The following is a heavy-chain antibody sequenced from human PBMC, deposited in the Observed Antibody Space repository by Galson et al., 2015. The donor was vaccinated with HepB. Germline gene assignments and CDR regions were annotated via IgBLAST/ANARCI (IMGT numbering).Heavy chain of an antibody. Sequence: QSGAEVKKPGESLKISCKGSGYSFTSYWIDWVRQMPGKGLEWMGIIYPGDSDTRYSPSFQGQVTISADKSISTAYLQWSSLKASDTAMYYCARRAIVVVPAAIDYYYYYMDVWGKGTTVTVSS. J-gene: IGHJ6*03. CDR1: GYSFTSYW. V-gene: IGHV5-51*03. D-gene: IGHD2-2*01. CDR3: ARRAIVVVPAAIDYYYYYMDV. CDR2: IYPGDSDT.